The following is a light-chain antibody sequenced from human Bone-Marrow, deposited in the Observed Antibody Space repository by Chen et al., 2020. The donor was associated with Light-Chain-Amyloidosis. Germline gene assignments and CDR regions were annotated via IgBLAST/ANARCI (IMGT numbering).Light chain of an antibody. Sequence: NFMLSQPHSVSESPGKTVIISCTRSSGSIATNYVQWYQQRPGSSPTTVIYGDDQSPSGVPDRFSGSIDRSSNSASLTISGLKTEDEADYYCQSYQGSSQGVFGGGTKLTVL. CDR2: GDD. CDR1: SGSIATNY. J-gene: IGLJ3*02. CDR3: QSYQGSSQGV. V-gene: IGLV6-57*01.